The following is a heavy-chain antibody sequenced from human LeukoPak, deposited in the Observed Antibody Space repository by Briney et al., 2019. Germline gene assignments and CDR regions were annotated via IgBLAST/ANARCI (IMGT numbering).Heavy chain of an antibody. V-gene: IGHV4-59*01. CDR2: IYYSGSI. CDR1: GGSINSYY. Sequence: KASETLSLTCTVSGGSINSYYWSWIRQPPGKGLEWIGYIYYSGSINYNPSLKSRVTISVDTSKNQFSLKLRSVTAADTAVYYCARVSGYHWESFYDYWGQGTLVTVSS. D-gene: IGHD5-12*01. J-gene: IGHJ4*02. CDR3: ARVSGYHWESFYDY.